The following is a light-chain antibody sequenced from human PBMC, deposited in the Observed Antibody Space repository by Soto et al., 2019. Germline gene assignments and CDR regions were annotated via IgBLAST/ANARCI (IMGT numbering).Light chain of an antibody. CDR1: QSVRSSY. CDR2: GAS. Sequence: EFVLTQSPGTLSLSPGERATLSCRASQSVRSSYLAWYQQKPGQAPRLLIYGASNRASGIPDRFSGGASGTGFTLTISRLEPEDFAVYFCQQYGGSPPFTFGQGTKVEIK. J-gene: IGKJ2*01. CDR3: QQYGGSPPFT. V-gene: IGKV3-20*01.